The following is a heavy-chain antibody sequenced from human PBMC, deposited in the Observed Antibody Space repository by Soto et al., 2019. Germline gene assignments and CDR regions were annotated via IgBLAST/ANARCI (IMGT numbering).Heavy chain of an antibody. CDR2: INHRGST. CDR3: ARDGFCTSTTCRVGNWFDP. Sequence: QVQLQQWGARLLKPSETLSLTCVVYGGSFSGYYWSWIRQSPGKGLKWIGGINHRGSTNYNPSLESRVTISVDTSKNQFSLKLPSVTAADTAMYYCARDGFCTSTTCRVGNWFDPWGQGTLVTVSS. CDR1: GGSFSGYY. D-gene: IGHD2-2*01. V-gene: IGHV4-34*01. J-gene: IGHJ5*02.